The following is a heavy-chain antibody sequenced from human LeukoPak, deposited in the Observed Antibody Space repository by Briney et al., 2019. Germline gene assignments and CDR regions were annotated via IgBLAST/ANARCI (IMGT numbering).Heavy chain of an antibody. D-gene: IGHD2-2*01. V-gene: IGHV3-11*04. J-gene: IGHJ4*02. CDR1: GLTFSDHY. CDR2: ISSGGSTI. CDR3: ARVSCSSTSCPYGIYFDY. Sequence: KSGGSLRLSCAASGLTFSDHYMSWVRQAPGKGLDWVSYISSGGSTIYYADSVRGRFTTSRDNAKKSLYLQMNRLRAEDTAVYYCARVSCSSTSCPYGIYFDYWGQGTLVTVSS.